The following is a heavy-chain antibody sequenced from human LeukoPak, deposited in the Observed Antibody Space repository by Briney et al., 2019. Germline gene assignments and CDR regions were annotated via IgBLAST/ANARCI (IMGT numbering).Heavy chain of an antibody. J-gene: IGHJ4*02. CDR3: ARARYSSTIDY. CDR2: IYSGGST. D-gene: IGHD6-13*01. CDR1: GFTVSSNY. Sequence: PGGSPRLSCAASGFTVSSNYMSWVRQAPGKGLEWVSVIYSGGSTYYADSVKGRFTISRDNSKNTLYLQMNSLRAEDTAVYYCARARYSSTIDYWGQGTLVTVSS. V-gene: IGHV3-53*01.